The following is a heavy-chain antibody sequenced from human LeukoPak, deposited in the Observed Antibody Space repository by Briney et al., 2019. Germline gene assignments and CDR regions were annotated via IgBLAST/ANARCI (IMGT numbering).Heavy chain of an antibody. D-gene: IGHD3-22*01. CDR2: IYYSGST. CDR1: GGSISSYY. CDR3: ARERLDYYDSSGIFDY. V-gene: IGHV4-59*01. J-gene: IGHJ4*02. Sequence: PSETLSLTCTVSGGSISSYYWSWIRQPPGKGLDWIGYIYYSGSTNYNPSLKSRVTISVDTSKNQFSLKLSSVTAADTAVYYCARERLDYYDSSGIFDYWGQGTLVTVSS.